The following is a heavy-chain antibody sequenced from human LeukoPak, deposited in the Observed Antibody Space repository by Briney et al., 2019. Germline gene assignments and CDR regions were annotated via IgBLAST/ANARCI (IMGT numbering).Heavy chain of an antibody. D-gene: IGHD3-22*01. Sequence: SETLSLTCTVSGGSISSYYWSWIRQPPGKGLEWIGYIYYSGSTNYNPSLKSRVTISVDTSKNQFSLKLSSVTAADTAVYYCARGLVSSGYYYPGAFDIWGQGTMVTVSS. CDR3: ARGLVSSGYYYPGAFDI. CDR1: GGSISSYY. CDR2: IYYSGST. J-gene: IGHJ3*02. V-gene: IGHV4-59*12.